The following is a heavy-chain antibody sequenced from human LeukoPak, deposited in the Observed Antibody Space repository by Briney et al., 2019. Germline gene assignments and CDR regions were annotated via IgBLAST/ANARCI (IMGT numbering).Heavy chain of an antibody. Sequence: GGSLRLSCAAAGFTFSSYAMSGGPQAPGKGLVCVSAIIGSGGSTYYADSVKGRVTISRDNSKSTLYLQMNSLRAEDTAVYYCAKDYGDNRNNWFDPWGQGTLVTVSS. D-gene: IGHD4-17*01. J-gene: IGHJ5*02. CDR3: AKDYGDNRNNWFDP. V-gene: IGHV3-23*01. CDR1: GFTFSSYA. CDR2: IIGSGGST.